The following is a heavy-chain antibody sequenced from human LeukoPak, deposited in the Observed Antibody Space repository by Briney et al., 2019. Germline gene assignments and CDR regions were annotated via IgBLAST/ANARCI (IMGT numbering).Heavy chain of an antibody. Sequence: GGSLILSCAASGFTFSNFWMSWVRQAPGKGLEWVSAISNNGGYTYYADSVQGRFTISRDNSKSTLCLQMNSLRAEDTAVYYCAKELVVVAAPSWGQGTMVTVSS. J-gene: IGHJ3*01. CDR2: ISNNGGYT. D-gene: IGHD2-15*01. CDR1: GFTFSNFW. CDR3: AKELVVVAAPS. V-gene: IGHV3-23*01.